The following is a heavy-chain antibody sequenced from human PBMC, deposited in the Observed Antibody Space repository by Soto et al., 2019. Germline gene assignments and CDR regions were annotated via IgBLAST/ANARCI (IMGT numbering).Heavy chain of an antibody. D-gene: IGHD5-12*01. CDR1: GFTFSSYG. V-gene: IGHV3-33*01. J-gene: IGHJ5*02. CDR2: IWYDGSNK. Sequence: GGSLRLSCAASGFTFSSYGMHWVRQAPGKGLEWVAVIWYDGSNKYYADSVKGRFTISRDNSKNTLYLQMNSLRAEDTAVYYCARDHWYSGYDSNWFDPWGQGTLVTVSS. CDR3: ARDHWYSGYDSNWFDP.